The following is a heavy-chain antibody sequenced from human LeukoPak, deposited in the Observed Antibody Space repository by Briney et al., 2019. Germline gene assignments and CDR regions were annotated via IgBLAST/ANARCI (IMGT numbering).Heavy chain of an antibody. V-gene: IGHV3-74*01. D-gene: IGHD2-15*01. CDR3: VVGGSPGY. Sequence: PGGSLRLSCAASGLAFSAYKMHWDRQAPRKGLVWVSRISTDGYTTDYADFVQGRFTASRDNTKNTWSLEMNSLRAEDTAVYYRVVGGSPGYWGQGTLVTVSS. J-gene: IGHJ4*02. CDR2: ISTDGYTT. CDR1: GLAFSAYK.